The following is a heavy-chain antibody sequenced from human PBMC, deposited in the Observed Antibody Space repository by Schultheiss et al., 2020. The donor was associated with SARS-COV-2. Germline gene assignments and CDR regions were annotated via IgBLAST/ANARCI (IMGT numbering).Heavy chain of an antibody. J-gene: IGHJ4*02. CDR1: GFTVSSNY. D-gene: IGHD6-13*01. CDR3: AKDYRAAAALHFDY. V-gene: IGHV3-21*04. Sequence: GSLRLSCAASGFTVSSNYMNWVRQAPGKGLEWVSSISSSSSYIYYADSVKGRFTISRDNAKNSLYLQMNSLRAEDTALYYCAKDYRAAAALHFDYWGQGTLVTVSS. CDR2: ISSSSSYI.